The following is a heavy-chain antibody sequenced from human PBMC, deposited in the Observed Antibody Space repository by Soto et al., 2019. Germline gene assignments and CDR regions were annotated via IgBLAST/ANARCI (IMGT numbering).Heavy chain of an antibody. V-gene: IGHV3-30-3*01. J-gene: IGHJ4*02. CDR2: ISYDGSNK. Sequence: ESGGGVVQPGRSLRLSCAASGFTFSSYAMHWVRQAPGKGLEWVAVISYDGSNKYYADSVKGRFTISRDNSKNTLYLQMNSLRAEDTAVYYCARAEYYYDSSGYFSYWGQGTLVTVSS. D-gene: IGHD3-22*01. CDR1: GFTFSSYA. CDR3: ARAEYYYDSSGYFSY.